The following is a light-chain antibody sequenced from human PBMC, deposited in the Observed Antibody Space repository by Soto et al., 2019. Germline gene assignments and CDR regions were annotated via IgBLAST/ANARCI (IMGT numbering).Light chain of an antibody. J-gene: IGKJ1*01. CDR3: QQCGSSPWT. CDR2: AAS. V-gene: IGKV3-20*01. Sequence: EIVWTQSPGTLSLSPGERATLSRRASQSVSSYYLAWYQQKPGQAPRLLIYAASSRATGIPDRLRGGVSWTDFTLTISSLEPEDLAVYYCQQCGSSPWTFGQGTKVDIK. CDR1: QSVSSYY.